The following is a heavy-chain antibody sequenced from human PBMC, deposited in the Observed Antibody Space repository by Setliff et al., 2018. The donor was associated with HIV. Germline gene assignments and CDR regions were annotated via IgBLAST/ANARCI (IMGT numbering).Heavy chain of an antibody. D-gene: IGHD3-22*01. CDR3: ARDEAPYYYDTFGYLDASDI. Sequence: ASVKVSCKASGYICNTYGVSWVRQVPGQGLEWMGWISGHNDNTIYAQKFRDRVTLTTDTPTRTVYMELRTFRSDDTALYYCARDEAPYYYDTFGYLDASDIWGQGTMVTVSS. J-gene: IGHJ3*02. CDR2: ISGHNDNT. CDR1: GYICNTYG. V-gene: IGHV1-18*01.